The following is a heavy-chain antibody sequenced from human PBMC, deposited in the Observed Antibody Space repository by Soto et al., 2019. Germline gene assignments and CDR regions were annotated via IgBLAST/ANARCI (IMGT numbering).Heavy chain of an antibody. V-gene: IGHV1-2*02. CDR1: GYTFTGYY. CDR2: INPNSGGT. CDR3: ASSIVVVPAAIFRVDWYFDL. Sequence: QVQLVQSGAEVKKPGASVKVSCKASGYTFTGYYMHWVRQAPGQGLEWMGWINPNSGGTNYAQKLQGRVTMTRDTSISTAYMELSRLRSDDTAVYYCASSIVVVPAAIFRVDWYFDLWGRGTLVTVSS. J-gene: IGHJ2*01. D-gene: IGHD2-2*01.